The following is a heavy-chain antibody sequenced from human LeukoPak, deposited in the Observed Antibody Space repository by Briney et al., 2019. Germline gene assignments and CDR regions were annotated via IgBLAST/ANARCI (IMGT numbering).Heavy chain of an antibody. J-gene: IGHJ3*02. CDR1: EFTFSNYW. Sequence: PGGSLRLSCTTSEFTFSNYWMHWVRQVPGKGLVWVSRIDTDGTTTDYADSVKGRFTISRDNAKNTLYLQMNSLRAEDTAVYYCAREVVPDAFDIWGQGTMVTVSS. V-gene: IGHV3-74*01. CDR2: IDTDGTTT. CDR3: AREVVPDAFDI. D-gene: IGHD2-15*01.